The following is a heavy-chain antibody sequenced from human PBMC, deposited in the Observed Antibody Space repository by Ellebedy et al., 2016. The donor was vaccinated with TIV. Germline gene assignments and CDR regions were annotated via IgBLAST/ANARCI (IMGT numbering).Heavy chain of an antibody. J-gene: IGHJ4*02. CDR2: IHPGDDYT. V-gene: IGHV1-46*01. CDR3: ARNPSKTGDFDN. CDR1: GYSFTTYY. Sequence: ASVKVSCXASGYSFTTYYIHWVRQAPGQGLEWMGIIHPGDDYTNYAQNFQGRVTMTRDTSTSTAYMELSSLISEDTAVYYCARNPSKTGDFDNWGQGTLVTVSS. D-gene: IGHD7-27*01.